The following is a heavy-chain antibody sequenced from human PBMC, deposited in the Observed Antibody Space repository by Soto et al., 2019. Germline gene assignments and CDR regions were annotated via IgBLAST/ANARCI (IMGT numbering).Heavy chain of an antibody. CDR2: IYYSGST. CDR1: GGSISSYY. D-gene: IGHD1-26*01. J-gene: IGHJ1*01. Sequence: SETLSLTCTVSGGSISSYYWSWIRQPPGKGLEWIGYIYYSGSTNYNPSLKSRVTISVDTSKNQFSLKLSSVTAADTAVYYCARDDRLLGGYFQHWGQGTLVTVSS. V-gene: IGHV4-59*01. CDR3: ARDDRLLGGYFQH.